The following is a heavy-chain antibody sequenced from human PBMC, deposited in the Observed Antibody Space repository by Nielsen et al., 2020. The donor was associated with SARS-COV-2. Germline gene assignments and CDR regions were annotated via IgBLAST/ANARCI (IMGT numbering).Heavy chain of an antibody. J-gene: IGHJ4*02. CDR2: ISDSGGST. CDR3: VKVYGSGTYYNYFDY. D-gene: IGHD3-10*01. Sequence: GGSLRLSCAASGFTFSSYAMSWVRQAPGKGLEWVSLISDSGGSTYSADSVKGRFTISRDNSRNTLYLQMNSLSAEDTAIYYCVKVYGSGTYYNYFDYWGQGTLVTVSS. V-gene: IGHV3-23*01. CDR1: GFTFSSYA.